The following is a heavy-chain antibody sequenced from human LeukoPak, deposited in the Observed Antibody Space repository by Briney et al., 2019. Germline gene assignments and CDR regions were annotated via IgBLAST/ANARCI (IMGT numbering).Heavy chain of an antibody. D-gene: IGHD3-22*01. J-gene: IGHJ4*02. Sequence: PGGSLRLSCAASGFTFSTYGMHWVRQAPGKGLEWVAFIRYDGSNKYYADSVEGRFTISRDNSKNTLYLQMNSLRAGDTAIYYCAKRSGTYYYESSGPDYWGPGTLVTVSS. CDR1: GFTFSTYG. V-gene: IGHV3-30*02. CDR3: AKRSGTYYYESSGPDY. CDR2: IRYDGSNK.